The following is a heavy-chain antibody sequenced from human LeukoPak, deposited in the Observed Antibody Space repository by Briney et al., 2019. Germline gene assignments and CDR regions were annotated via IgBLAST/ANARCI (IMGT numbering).Heavy chain of an antibody. CDR1: GGTFSSYA. V-gene: IGHV1-69*04. CDR2: IIPILGIA. CDR3: ASLATRDAFDI. Sequence: SVKVSCKASGGTFSSYAISWVRQAPGQGLEWMGRIIPILGIANYAQKFQGRVTITADKSTSTAYMELSSLRSEDTAVYYCASLATRDAFDIWGQGTMVTVSS. J-gene: IGHJ3*02. D-gene: IGHD1-26*01.